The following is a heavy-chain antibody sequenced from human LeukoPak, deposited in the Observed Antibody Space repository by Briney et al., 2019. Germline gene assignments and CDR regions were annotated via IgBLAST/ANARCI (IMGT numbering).Heavy chain of an antibody. Sequence: ASVKVSCKASGYTFTSYGISWVRQAPGQGLEWMGWISAYNGNTNYAQKLQGRVTMTTDTSTSTAYMELRSLRSDDTAVYYCARDGVPNSGSYFLGSFSDYWGQGTLVTVSS. V-gene: IGHV1-18*01. D-gene: IGHD1-26*01. CDR3: ARDGVPNSGSYFLGSFSDY. CDR2: ISAYNGNT. J-gene: IGHJ4*02. CDR1: GYTFTSYG.